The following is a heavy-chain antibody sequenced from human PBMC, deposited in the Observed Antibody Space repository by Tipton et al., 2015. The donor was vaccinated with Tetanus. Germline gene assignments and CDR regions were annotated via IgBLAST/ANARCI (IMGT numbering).Heavy chain of an antibody. CDR2: ISPSDSYI. CDR3: TRWGMATNPADY. D-gene: IGHD5-24*01. CDR1: GFTFNTYT. V-gene: IGHV3-21*06. Sequence: SLRLSCAASGFTFNTYTMNWVRQAPGKGLEWVSTISPSDSYIYYADSVRGRFTISRDNAQNSLYLQMNNLTAGDTAVYYCTRWGMATNPADYWGQGTLVTVSS. J-gene: IGHJ4*02.